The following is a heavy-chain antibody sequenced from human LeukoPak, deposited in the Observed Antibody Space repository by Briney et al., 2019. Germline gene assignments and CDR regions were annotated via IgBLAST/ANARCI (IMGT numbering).Heavy chain of an antibody. D-gene: IGHD2-21*02. CDR3: AREVVTAGPTRWYFDL. CDR1: GITFRTYG. CDR2: ISYDGSNN. Sequence: GGSLRLSCAASGITFRTYGMHWVRHTPGKGLEWVAVISYDGSNNDYADSVKGRFTISRDNSKNTLYLQMNSLRVEDTAVYYCAREVVTAGPTRWYFDLWGRGTLVTVSS. V-gene: IGHV3-33*08. J-gene: IGHJ2*01.